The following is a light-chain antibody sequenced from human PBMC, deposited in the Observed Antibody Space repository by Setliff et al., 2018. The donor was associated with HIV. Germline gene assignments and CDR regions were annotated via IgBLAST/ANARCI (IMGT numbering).Light chain of an antibody. CDR1: SSDVGFYNY. J-gene: IGLJ1*01. V-gene: IGLV2-14*01. CDR3: SSYTSSSTYV. Sequence: QSVLTQPASVSGSPGQSVTISCTGTSSDVGFYNYVSWYQQHPGKALKLMIYEVSNRPSGVSDRFSGSKSGNTASLTISGLQAEDEADYYCSSYTSSSTYVFGTGTKVTVL. CDR2: EVS.